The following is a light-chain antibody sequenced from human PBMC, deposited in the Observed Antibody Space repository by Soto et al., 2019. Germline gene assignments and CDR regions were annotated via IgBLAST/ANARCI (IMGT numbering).Light chain of an antibody. CDR1: QSVSSW. J-gene: IGKJ5*01. CDR3: QQHKTYPVT. CDR2: KAS. Sequence: DIQMTQSPSTLSASVGDRVIITCRASQSVSSWLAWYQHKPGKAPKLLLYKASRLDSGVPSRFSGSGSGTEFTLTINSLQPDDFATYYCQQHKTYPVTFGQGIRLEVK. V-gene: IGKV1-5*03.